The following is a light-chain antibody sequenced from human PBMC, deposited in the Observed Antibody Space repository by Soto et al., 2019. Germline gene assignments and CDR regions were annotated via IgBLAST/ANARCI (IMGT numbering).Light chain of an antibody. J-gene: IGLJ2*01. CDR3: SSYTSSSILDVV. CDR2: DVS. Sequence: QSALTQPASVSGSPGQSITISCTGTSSDVGAYNFVSWYQQHPGKAPKLMIYDVSYRPSGVSNRFSGSKSGNTASLTISGLQAEDEADYYCSSYTSSSILDVVFGGGTKVTVL. V-gene: IGLV2-14*03. CDR1: SSDVGAYNF.